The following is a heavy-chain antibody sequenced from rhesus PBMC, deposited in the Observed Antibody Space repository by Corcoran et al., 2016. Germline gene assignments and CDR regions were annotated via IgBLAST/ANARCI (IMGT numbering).Heavy chain of an antibody. J-gene: IGHJ4*01. V-gene: IGHV3-54*02. CDR2: ISFDGSEK. Sequence: EVQLVESGGGLVQSGGSLRLSCAASGFPFSSYGIHWVRQAPGKGLEWVAVISFDGSEKYYADSVKDRLTISRDNSKNMVYLQLNNLKLEDTAVDYCARSTSNYCDYWGQGVLVTVSS. CDR1: GFPFSSYG. CDR3: ARSTSNYCDY. D-gene: IGHD3-40*01.